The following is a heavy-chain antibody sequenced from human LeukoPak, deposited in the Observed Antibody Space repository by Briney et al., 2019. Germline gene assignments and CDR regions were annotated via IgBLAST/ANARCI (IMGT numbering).Heavy chain of an antibody. CDR2: INTDGRTT. CDR3: AKVVLSGPHGYYMDV. Sequence: GGSLRLSCAASGFSFSSYWMNWVRQTPGKGLVWVAHINTDGRTTTCADSVKGRFTVSRDNAKNTLYLEMNRLRAEDTAVYYCAKVVLSGPHGYYMDVWGKGTTVTVSS. V-gene: IGHV3-74*03. D-gene: IGHD3-3*01. CDR1: GFSFSSYW. J-gene: IGHJ6*03.